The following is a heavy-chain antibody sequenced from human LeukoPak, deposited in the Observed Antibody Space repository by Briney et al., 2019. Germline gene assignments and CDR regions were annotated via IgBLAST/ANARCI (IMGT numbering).Heavy chain of an antibody. V-gene: IGHV3-30*04. CDR3: ARGVGATPHVVDV. D-gene: IGHD1-26*01. CDR1: GFTFSSYA. J-gene: IGHJ6*02. Sequence: PGRSLRLSCAASGFTFSSYAMHWVRQAPGKGLEWVAVISYDGSNKYYADSVKGRFTISRDNSKNTLYLQMNSLRAEDTAVYYCARGVGATPHVVDVWGQGTTVTVSS. CDR2: ISYDGSNK.